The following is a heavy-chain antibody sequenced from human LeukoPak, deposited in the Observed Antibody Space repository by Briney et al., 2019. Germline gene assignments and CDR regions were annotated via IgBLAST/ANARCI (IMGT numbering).Heavy chain of an antibody. D-gene: IGHD6-6*01. CDR2: ISGSGGST. V-gene: IGHV3-23*01. CDR3: ASLSIAARRTDLDY. Sequence: PGGSLRLSCAASGFTFSSYAMSWVRQAPGKGLEWVSAISGSGGSTYYADSVKGRFTISRDNSKNTLYLQMNSLRAEDTAVYYCASLSIAARRTDLDYWGQGTLVTVFS. J-gene: IGHJ4*02. CDR1: GFTFSSYA.